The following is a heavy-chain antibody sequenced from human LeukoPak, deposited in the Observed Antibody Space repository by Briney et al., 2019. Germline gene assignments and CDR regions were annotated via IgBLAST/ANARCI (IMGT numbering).Heavy chain of an antibody. CDR2: ISSSSSTI. D-gene: IGHD3-22*01. V-gene: IGHV3-48*02. CDR1: GFTFSNYW. CDR3: ARDAHYCDSSQVDY. J-gene: IGHJ4*02. Sequence: GGSLRLSCAASGFTFSNYWMTWVRQAPGKGLEWVSYISSSSSTIYYADSVKGRFTISRDNAKNSLYLQMNSLRDEDTAVYYCARDAHYCDSSQVDYWGQGTLVTVSS.